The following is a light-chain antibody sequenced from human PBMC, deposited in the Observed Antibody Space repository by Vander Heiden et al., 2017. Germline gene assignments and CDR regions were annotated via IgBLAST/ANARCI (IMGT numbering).Light chain of an antibody. Sequence: QSVLTQPPSASGTPGQGVTISCSGRRSNIGTNSVNWYQQLPGTAPKLLMYSNNPRPSGVPDRFSGSKSGTSASLAITGLQSEDEADYYCAAWDDSLNGVVFGGGTKLTVL. CDR1: RSNIGTNS. CDR3: AAWDDSLNGVV. V-gene: IGLV1-44*01. CDR2: SNN. J-gene: IGLJ3*02.